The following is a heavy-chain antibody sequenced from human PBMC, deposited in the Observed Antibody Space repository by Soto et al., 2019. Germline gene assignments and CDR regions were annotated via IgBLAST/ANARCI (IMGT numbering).Heavy chain of an antibody. V-gene: IGHV4-38-2*01. CDR3: ARVGPWVPYYYDSSPYTFENWCDP. CDR1: CESSRSGYD. CDR2: IYHFVST. Sequence: SETLYISCAVSCESSRSGYDWRWLRQPPWKGLEWIGSIYHFVSTYYNPSLNSRVTLSIDMANNHVSLILNSVTAADTAVSYCARVGPWVPYYYDSSPYTFENWCDPSGQGPLVNGSS. J-gene: IGHJ5*02. D-gene: IGHD3-22*01.